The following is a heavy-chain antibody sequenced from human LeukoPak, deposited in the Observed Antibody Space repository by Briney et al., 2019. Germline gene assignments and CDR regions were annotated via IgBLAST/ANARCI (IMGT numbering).Heavy chain of an antibody. CDR3: ASSRRSVAASFFDY. J-gene: IGHJ4*02. Sequence: GGSLRLSCAASGFTFSSYGMHWVRQAPGKGLEWVAVIWYDGSNKYYADSVKGRFTISRDNSKNTLYLQMNSLRAEDTAVYYCASSRRSVAASFFDYWGQGTLVTVSS. CDR1: GFTFSSYG. V-gene: IGHV3-33*01. D-gene: IGHD6-19*01. CDR2: IWYDGSNK.